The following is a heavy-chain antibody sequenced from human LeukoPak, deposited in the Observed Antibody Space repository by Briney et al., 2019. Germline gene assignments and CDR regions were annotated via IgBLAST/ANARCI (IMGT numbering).Heavy chain of an antibody. CDR1: DGSINGYY. D-gene: IGHD6-13*01. J-gene: IGHJ3*02. V-gene: IGHV4-59*08. CDR3: ARHSAHSSTNDAFDM. CDR2: MYSGGTT. Sequence: SETLSLTCTVSDGSINGYYWSWIRQPPGKGLDWIGYMYSGGTTNYSPSLKSRVTISEDTSKNQFSLKLTSVTAADTAVYYRARHSAHSSTNDAFDMWGQGTLVIVSS.